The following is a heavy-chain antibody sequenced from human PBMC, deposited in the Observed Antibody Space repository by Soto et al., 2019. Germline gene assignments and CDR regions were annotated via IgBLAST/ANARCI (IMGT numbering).Heavy chain of an antibody. CDR2: IYYSGST. V-gene: IGHV4-59*07. Sequence: LDPLSHTFNSSGWPIRIFYWSRIRQPPGLALDWIGYIYYSGSTNYHPSLKSRVTISVDTSKNQFSLKLSSVTAADTAVYYCARSRGYGDYDFDYWGQGTLVTVSS. CDR1: GWPIRIFY. J-gene: IGHJ4*02. CDR3: ARSRGYGDYDFDY. D-gene: IGHD4-17*01.